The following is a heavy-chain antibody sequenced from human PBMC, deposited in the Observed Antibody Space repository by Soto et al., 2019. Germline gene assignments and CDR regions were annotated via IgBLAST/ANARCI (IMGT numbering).Heavy chain of an antibody. J-gene: IGHJ6*03. Sequence: GGSLRLSCAASGFTFSSYGMHWVRQAPGKGLEWVAVIWYDGSNKYYADSVKGRFTISRDNSKNTLYLQMNSLRAEDTAVYYCARDGERWLRQHYYYYYMDVWGKGTTVTVSS. CDR3: ARDGERWLRQHYYYYYMDV. V-gene: IGHV3-33*01. CDR1: GFTFSSYG. D-gene: IGHD5-12*01. CDR2: IWYDGSNK.